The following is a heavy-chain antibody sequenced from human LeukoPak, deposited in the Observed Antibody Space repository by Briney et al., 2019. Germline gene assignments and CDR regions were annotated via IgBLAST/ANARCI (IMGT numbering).Heavy chain of an antibody. V-gene: IGHV4-39*07. J-gene: IGHJ6*02. CDR1: GGSISSSSYY. Sequence: SETLSLTCTVSGGSISSSSYYWGWIRQPPGKGLEWIGSIYYSGSTYYNPSLKSRVTISVDTSKNQFSLKLSSVTAADTAVYYCARDGAGALGYYGMDVWGQGTTVTVSS. CDR2: IYYSGST. CDR3: ARDGAGALGYYGMDV. D-gene: IGHD6-19*01.